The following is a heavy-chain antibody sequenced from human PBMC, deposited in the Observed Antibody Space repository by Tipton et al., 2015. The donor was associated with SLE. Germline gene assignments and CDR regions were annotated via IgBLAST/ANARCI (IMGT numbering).Heavy chain of an antibody. CDR1: GGSISSHF. J-gene: IGHJ5*02. Sequence: LRLSCTVSGGSISSHFWKGNRQPHGKGLEWIGDIYFAGSSKYNPSLRGRVTISVDTSKTQFSLRLSSVTAADTAVYYCASVVVVPVAKLEWFDPWGQGTLVTVSS. CDR2: IYFAGSS. D-gene: IGHD2-2*01. V-gene: IGHV4-59*11. CDR3: ASVVVVPVAKLEWFDP.